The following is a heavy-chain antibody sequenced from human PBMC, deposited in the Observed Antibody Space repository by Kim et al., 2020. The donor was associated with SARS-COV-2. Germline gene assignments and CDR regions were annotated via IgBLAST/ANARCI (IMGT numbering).Heavy chain of an antibody. CDR2: INHSGST. J-gene: IGHJ6*02. CDR1: GGSFSGYY. D-gene: IGHD2-2*01. CDR3: ARGEWGYCSSTSCYAESANKNYYYDYGMDV. V-gene: IGHV4-34*01. Sequence: SETLSLTCAVYGGSFSGYYWSWIRQPPGKGLEWIGEINHSGSTNYNPSLKSRVTISVDTSKNQFSLKLSSVTAADTAVYYCARGEWGYCSSTSCYAESANKNYYYDYGMDVWGQGTTVTVSS.